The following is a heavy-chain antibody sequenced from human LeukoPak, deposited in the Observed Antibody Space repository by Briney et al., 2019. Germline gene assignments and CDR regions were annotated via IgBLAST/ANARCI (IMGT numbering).Heavy chain of an antibody. Sequence: PGGSLRLSCAASGFTFNNYGMHWVRQAPGKGLEWVAFIRYDGSNKYYADSVKGRFTISRDNPKNTLYLQMNSLRVEDTAVYYCAEAGQRVAAYFDYWGQGILVTVSS. CDR2: IRYDGSNK. CDR3: AEAGQRVAAYFDY. CDR1: GFTFNNYG. D-gene: IGHD3-3*01. J-gene: IGHJ4*02. V-gene: IGHV3-30*02.